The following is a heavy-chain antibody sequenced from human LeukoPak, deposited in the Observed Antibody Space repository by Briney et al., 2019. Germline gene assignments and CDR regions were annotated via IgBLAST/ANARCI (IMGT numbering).Heavy chain of an antibody. CDR2: ISSSSSSYI. D-gene: IGHD1-26*01. J-gene: IGHJ6*02. CDR1: GFTFSSYS. CDR3: ARDKWELLPSSYYYGMDV. V-gene: IGHV3-21*01. Sequence: GGSLRLSCAASGFTFSSYSMNWVRQAPGKGLEWVSSISSSSSSYIYYADSVKGRFTISRDNAKNSLYLQMNSLRAEDTAVYYCARDKWELLPSSYYYGMDVWGQGTTVTVSS.